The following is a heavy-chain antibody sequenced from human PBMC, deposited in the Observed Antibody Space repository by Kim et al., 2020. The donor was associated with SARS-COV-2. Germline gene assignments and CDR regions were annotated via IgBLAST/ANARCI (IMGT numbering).Heavy chain of an antibody. J-gene: IGHJ3*02. D-gene: IGHD5-12*01. CDR2: IYYSGST. Sequence: SETLSLTCTVSGGSISSYYWSWIRQPPGKGLEWIGYIYYSGSTNYNPSLKSRVTISVDTSKNQFSLKLTSVTAADTAVYYCARASRFGGYDFGWSIYAFDIWGQGTMVTVSS. V-gene: IGHV4-59*01. CDR1: GGSISSYY. CDR3: ARASRFGGYDFGWSIYAFDI.